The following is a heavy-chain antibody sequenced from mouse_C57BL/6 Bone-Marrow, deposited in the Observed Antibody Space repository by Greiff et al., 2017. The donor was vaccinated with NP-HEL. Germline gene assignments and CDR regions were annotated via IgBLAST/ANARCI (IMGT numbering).Heavy chain of an antibody. D-gene: IGHD2-5*01. V-gene: IGHV1-59*01. CDR3: ARLGSNSFFDY. J-gene: IGHJ2*01. CDR2: IDPSDSYT. Sequence: VQLQQPGAELVRPGTSVKLSCKASGYTFTSYWMHWVKQRPGQGLEWIGVIDPSDSYTNYNQKFKGKATLTVDTSSSTAYMQLSSLTSEDSAVYYCARLGSNSFFDYWGQGTTLTVSS. CDR1: GYTFTSYW.